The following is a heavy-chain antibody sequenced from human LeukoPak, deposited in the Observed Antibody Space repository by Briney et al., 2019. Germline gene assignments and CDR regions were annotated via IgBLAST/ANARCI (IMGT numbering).Heavy chain of an antibody. CDR1: GGSISSYY. D-gene: IGHD6-6*01. Sequence: SETLSLTCTVSGGSISSYYWSWIRQPPGKGLEWIGYIYYSGSTNYNPSLKSRVTISVDTSKNQFSLMLSSVTAADTAVYYCARARYSSSSGRGYYFDYWGQGTLVTVSS. CDR3: ARARYSSSSGRGYYFDY. J-gene: IGHJ4*02. CDR2: IYYSGST. V-gene: IGHV4-59*01.